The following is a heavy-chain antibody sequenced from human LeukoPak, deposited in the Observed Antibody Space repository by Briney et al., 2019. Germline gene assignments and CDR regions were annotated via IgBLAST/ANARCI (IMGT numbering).Heavy chain of an antibody. CDR3: ARGLRPQHVLRFLEWFYYMDV. J-gene: IGHJ6*03. D-gene: IGHD3-3*01. Sequence: PGGSLRLSCAASGFTFSSYAMSWVRQAPGKGLEWVSAISGSGGSTYYADSVKGRFTISRDNSKNTLYLQMNSLRAEDTAVYYCARGLRPQHVLRFLEWFYYMDVWGKGTTVTVSS. CDR1: GFTFSSYA. V-gene: IGHV3-23*01. CDR2: ISGSGGST.